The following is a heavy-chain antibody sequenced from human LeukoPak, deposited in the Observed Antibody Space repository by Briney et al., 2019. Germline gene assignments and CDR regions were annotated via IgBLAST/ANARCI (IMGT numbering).Heavy chain of an antibody. CDR3: ASSVAAAGDFDY. Sequence: SETLSLTCTVSGGSFSSGDYYWSWIRQHPGKGLEWIGYIYYSGSTYYNPSLKSRVTISVDTSKNQFSLKLYSVTAADTAVYYCASSVAAAGDFDYWGQGTLVTVSS. CDR1: GGSFSSGDYY. J-gene: IGHJ4*02. D-gene: IGHD6-13*01. V-gene: IGHV4-31*03. CDR2: IYYSGST.